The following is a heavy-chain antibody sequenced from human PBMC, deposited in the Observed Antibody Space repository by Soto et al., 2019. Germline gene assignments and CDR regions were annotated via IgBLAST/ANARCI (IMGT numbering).Heavy chain of an antibody. V-gene: IGHV3-23*01. Sequence: EVQLLESGGGLVQPGESLRLSCAASGFTFSSYAMTWVRQAPGKGLEWVSSISGSGDYTYFADSVKGRFTISRDSSRDILDRLMSSLRVQDTAIYFCAKESSRLLQGWFDPWGQGTLVSVSS. D-gene: IGHD2-15*01. CDR3: AKESSRLLQGWFDP. CDR2: ISGSGDYT. CDR1: GFTFSSYA. J-gene: IGHJ5*02.